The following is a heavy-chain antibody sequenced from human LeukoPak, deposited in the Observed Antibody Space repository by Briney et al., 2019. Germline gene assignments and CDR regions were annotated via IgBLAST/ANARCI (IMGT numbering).Heavy chain of an antibody. CDR1: GGSMRSYY. V-gene: IGHV4-59*08. J-gene: IGHJ3*02. CDR3: ARHYIAAGGGDAFDI. Sequence: SETLSLTCTVSGGSMRSYYWSWIRQPAGKGLEWTGYIYYSGSTYYNPSLKSRVTISVDTSKNQFSLKLSSVTAADTAIHYCARHYIAAGGGDAFDIWGQGTMVIVSS. CDR2: IYYSGST. D-gene: IGHD6-13*01.